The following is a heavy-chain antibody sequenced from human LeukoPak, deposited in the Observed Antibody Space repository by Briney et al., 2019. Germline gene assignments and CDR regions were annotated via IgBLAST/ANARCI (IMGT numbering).Heavy chain of an antibody. Sequence: GESLKISCKGSGYSFTSYWIGWVRQMPGKGLDWMGIIYPGDSDTRYSPSFQGQVTVSADKSISTAYLQWSSLKASDTAMYSCALGSHYYGSGSADYWGQGTLVTVSS. CDR1: GYSFTSYW. CDR3: ALGSHYYGSGSADY. D-gene: IGHD3-10*01. V-gene: IGHV5-51*01. J-gene: IGHJ4*02. CDR2: IYPGDSDT.